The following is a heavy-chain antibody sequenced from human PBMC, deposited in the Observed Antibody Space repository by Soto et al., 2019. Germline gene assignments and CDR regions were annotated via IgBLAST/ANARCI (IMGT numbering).Heavy chain of an antibody. Sequence: QMQLVESGGGVVQPGGSLRLSCAASGFTFNYYPMHWVRQAPGKGLGGLAVASLAGRKKYYAASVKGRFTFSKDNSKKTLYLQMNSLRREDTAVYYCARLPVPLVAVLYIYPLDGREAMSDVDVWGQGTTVTVSS. CDR2: ASLAGRKK. J-gene: IGHJ6*02. CDR1: GFTFNYYP. V-gene: IGHV3-30*04. CDR3: ARLPVPLVAVLYIYPLDGREAMSDVDV. D-gene: IGHD6-19*01.